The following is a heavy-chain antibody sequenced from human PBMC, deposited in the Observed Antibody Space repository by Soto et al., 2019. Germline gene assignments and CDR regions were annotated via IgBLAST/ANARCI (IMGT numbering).Heavy chain of an antibody. CDR3: TTDHLTYGDYGIDY. Sequence: EVQLVESGGGLVKPGGSLRLSCAASGFTFSNAWMSWVRQAPGKRLEWVGRIKSKTDGGTTDYAAPVKGRFTLSRDDSKNTLYLQMNSLKTEDTAVYYCTTDHLTYGDYGIDYWGQGTPVTVSS. V-gene: IGHV3-15*01. CDR2: IKSKTDGGTT. D-gene: IGHD4-17*01. CDR1: GFTFSNAW. J-gene: IGHJ4*02.